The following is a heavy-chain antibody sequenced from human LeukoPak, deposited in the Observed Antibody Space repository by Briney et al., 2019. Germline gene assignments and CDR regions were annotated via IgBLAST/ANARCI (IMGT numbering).Heavy chain of an antibody. D-gene: IGHD1-26*01. CDR1: GFTFSSYG. J-gene: IGHJ5*02. CDR2: ISYDGSNK. Sequence: SGGSLRLSCAASGFTFSSYGMHWVRQAPGKGLEWVAVISYDGSNKYYADSVKGRFTISRDNSKNTLYLQMNSLRAEDTAVYYCARHKKSLYSGSYSWFDPWGQGTLVTVSS. V-gene: IGHV3-30*03. CDR3: ARHKKSLYSGSYSWFDP.